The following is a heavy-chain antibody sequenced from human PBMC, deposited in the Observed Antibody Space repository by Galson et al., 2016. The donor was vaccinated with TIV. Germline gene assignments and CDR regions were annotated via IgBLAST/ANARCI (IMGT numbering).Heavy chain of an antibody. J-gene: IGHJ6*02. CDR1: GGTINSYA. D-gene: IGHD2-21*02. CDR2: IFPIFGSP. CDR3: AGSRHHLRGDPYYYYAMDV. V-gene: IGHV1-69*13. Sequence: SVKVSCKASGGTINSYAINWVRQAPGQGLEWLGGIFPIFGSPTYGQNFQGRVSLTAGEYTTTAYMELSSLRSEDTAVYFCAGSRHHLRGDPYYYYAMDVWGQGTTVTVFS.